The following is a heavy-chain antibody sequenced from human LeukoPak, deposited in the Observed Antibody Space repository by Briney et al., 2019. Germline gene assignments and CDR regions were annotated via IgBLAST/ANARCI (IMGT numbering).Heavy chain of an antibody. J-gene: IGHJ3*01. CDR1: GFTFGTYA. CDR2: ISRSGRDI. V-gene: IGHV3-21*01. CDR3: ARGDESLQNNYGMDV. D-gene: IGHD5-24*01. Sequence: GGSLRLSSAASGFTFGTYAMNWVRQAPGKGLEWVSSISRSGRDIYYADSVRGRFTISRDNARDSLYLQMNSLRVEDTAVYYCARGDESLQNNYGMDVWGQGTMVTVSS.